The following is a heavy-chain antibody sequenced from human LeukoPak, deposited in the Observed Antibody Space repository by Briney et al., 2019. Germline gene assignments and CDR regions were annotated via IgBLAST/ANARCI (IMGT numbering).Heavy chain of an antibody. CDR1: GFTFRTYD. V-gene: IGHV3-23*01. CDR2: ISGSGRDI. J-gene: IGHJ4*02. CDR3: ARHTTVAGGRYFHY. Sequence: AGGSLRLSCAAFGFTFRTYDMSWVRQAPGKGPEWVAGISGSGRDIHYADSVRGRFTISSDTSKTTLYLQMNSLRAEDTAIYYCARHTTVAGGRYFHYWGQGTMVTVSS. D-gene: IGHD3-16*01.